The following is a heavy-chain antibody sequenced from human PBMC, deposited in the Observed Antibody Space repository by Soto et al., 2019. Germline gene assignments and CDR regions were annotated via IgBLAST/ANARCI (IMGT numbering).Heavy chain of an antibody. J-gene: IGHJ6*02. CDR2: IWYDGSNK. V-gene: IGHV3-33*01. D-gene: IGHD4-17*01. CDR1: GFTFSSYG. Sequence: QPGGSLRLSCAASGFTFSSYGMHWVRQAPGKGLEWVAVIWYDGSNKYYADSVKGRFTISRDNSKNTLYLQMNSLRAEDTAVYYCARDYPQALTVTLYPSDGMDVWGQGTTVTVSS. CDR3: ARDYPQALTVTLYPSDGMDV.